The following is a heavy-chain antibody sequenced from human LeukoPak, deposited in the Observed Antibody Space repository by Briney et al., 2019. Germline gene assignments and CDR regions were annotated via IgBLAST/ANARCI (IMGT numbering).Heavy chain of an antibody. V-gene: IGHV3-21*04. D-gene: IGHD2-15*01. CDR3: AKDIGNCSGGSCSGDY. Sequence: GGSLRLSCAASGFTFSDYNMNWVRQSPERGLEWVSSITSGTTYIYYADSVRGRFTISRDNAKNSLYLQMNSLRAEDTALYYCAKDIGNCSGGSCSGDYWGQGTLVTVSS. CDR1: GFTFSDYN. CDR2: ITSGTTYI. J-gene: IGHJ4*02.